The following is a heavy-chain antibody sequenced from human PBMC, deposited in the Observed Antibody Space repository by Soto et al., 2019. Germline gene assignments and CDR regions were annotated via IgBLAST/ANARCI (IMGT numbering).Heavy chain of an antibody. CDR3: ARESFSASPNFFDY. J-gene: IGHJ4*02. Sequence: AGGSLRLSCAASGFTFSGYEMNWVRQAPGKGLDWVSYISTDGTTYYADSVKGRFTISRDHAKNSLELQMNSLRADDTALYYCARESFSASPNFFDYWGRGTQVTVSS. CDR1: GFTFSGYE. CDR2: ISTDGTT. V-gene: IGHV3-48*03. D-gene: IGHD3-16*01.